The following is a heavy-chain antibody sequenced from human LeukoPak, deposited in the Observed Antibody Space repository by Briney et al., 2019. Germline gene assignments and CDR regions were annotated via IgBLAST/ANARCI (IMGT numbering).Heavy chain of an antibody. J-gene: IGHJ4*02. V-gene: IGHV4-34*01. CDR1: GGSFSGYY. D-gene: IGHD2-15*01. Sequence: SGTLSLTCAVYGGSFSGYYWSWIRQPPGKGLEWIGEINHSGSTNYNPSLKSRVTISVDTSKNQFSLKLSSVTAADTAVYYCARDHCSGGSCFDYWGQGTLVTVSS. CDR3: ARDHCSGGSCFDY. CDR2: INHSGST.